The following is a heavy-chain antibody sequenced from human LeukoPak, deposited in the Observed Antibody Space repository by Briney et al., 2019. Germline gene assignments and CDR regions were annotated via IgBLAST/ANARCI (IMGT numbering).Heavy chain of an antibody. CDR3: ARGHIWFGDLLYAFDY. Sequence: GGSLRLSCAASGFTFSSYGMHWVRQAPGKGLEWVAVISYDGSNKYYADSVKGRFTISRDNSKNTLYLQMNSLRAEDTAVYYCARGHIWFGDLLYAFDYWGQGTLVTVSS. V-gene: IGHV3-30*03. CDR2: ISYDGSNK. CDR1: GFTFSSYG. D-gene: IGHD3-10*01. J-gene: IGHJ4*02.